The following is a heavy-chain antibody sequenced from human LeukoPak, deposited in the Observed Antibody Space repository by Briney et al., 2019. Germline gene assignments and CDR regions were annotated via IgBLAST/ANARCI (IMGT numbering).Heavy chain of an antibody. CDR2: ISSNGSST. Sequence: GGSLRLSCAASGFTFDDYSMHWVRQAPGKGLEWVSGISSNGSSTSYADSVRGRFTISRDNAKNSLYLQMNSLGAEDTAFYCSAKDGGVATVHSIAVAAPEVYYGGMDVWGHRNPVTAS. D-gene: IGHD6-19*01. CDR1: GFTFDDYS. V-gene: IGHV3-9*01. CDR3: AKDGGVATVHSIAVAAPEVYYGGMDV. J-gene: IGHJ6*02.